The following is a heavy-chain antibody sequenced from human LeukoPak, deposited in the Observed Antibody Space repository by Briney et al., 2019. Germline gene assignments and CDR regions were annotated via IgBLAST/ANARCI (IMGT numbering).Heavy chain of an antibody. V-gene: IGHV1-2*02. CDR3: ARDHACNAFDV. CDR2: INPDKGDT. CDR1: VYTFDNYY. Sequence: ASVKVSCKASVYTFDNYYIHWVRLARGQGLEWVGRINPDKGDTTYARRFKGRVTMTRDTSTNTAYMELRRLTSDDAAVYYCARDHACNAFDVWGQGTLVTVS. J-gene: IGHJ3*01.